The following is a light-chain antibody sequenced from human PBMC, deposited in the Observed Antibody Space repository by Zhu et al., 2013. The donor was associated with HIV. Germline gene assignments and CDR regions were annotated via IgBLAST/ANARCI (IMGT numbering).Light chain of an antibody. Sequence: QSALTQPASVSGSPGQSITISCTGTSSDVGRYNYVSWYQHHPGQAPKLMISEVSNRPSGVSNRFSGSKSGNTASLTISGLQAEDEADYYCSSYTSSNTLLYVFGTGTKVTVL. J-gene: IGLJ1*01. CDR2: EVS. V-gene: IGLV2-14*01. CDR3: SSYTSSNTLLYV. CDR1: SSDVGRYNY.